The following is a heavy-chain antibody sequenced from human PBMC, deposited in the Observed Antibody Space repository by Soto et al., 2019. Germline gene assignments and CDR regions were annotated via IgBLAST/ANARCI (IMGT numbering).Heavy chain of an antibody. CDR3: ARSITMVRGVKNFDY. CDR2: IYYSGST. CDR1: GGSVSSGSYY. V-gene: IGHV4-61*01. J-gene: IGHJ4*02. D-gene: IGHD3-10*01. Sequence: SETLSLTCTVSGGSVSSGSYYWSWIRQPPGKGLEWIGYIYYSGSTNYNPSLKSRVTISVDTSKNQFSLKLSSVTAADTAVYYCARSITMVRGVKNFDYWGQGTLVTVSS.